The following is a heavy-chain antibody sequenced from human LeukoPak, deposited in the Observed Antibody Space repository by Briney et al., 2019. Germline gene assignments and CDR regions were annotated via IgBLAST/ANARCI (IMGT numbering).Heavy chain of an antibody. J-gene: IGHJ4*02. D-gene: IGHD6-19*01. CDR1: GFTFSGHF. Sequence: GGSLRLSCSASGFTFSGHFMHWVRQASGKGLEYVSSISINGDKTYYAESVKGRFTISRDNSKNTLYLQMNSLRAEDTAVYYCASLAVAGGIDYWGQGTLVTVSS. CDR3: ASLAVAGGIDY. V-gene: IGHV3-64*04. CDR2: ISINGDKT.